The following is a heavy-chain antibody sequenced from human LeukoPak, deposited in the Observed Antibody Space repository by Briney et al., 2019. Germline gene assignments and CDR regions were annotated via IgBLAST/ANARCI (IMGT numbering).Heavy chain of an antibody. CDR3: AKDRSGSYDIGGYFDY. J-gene: IGHJ4*02. CDR2: ISYDGSNG. V-gene: IGHV3-30*18. D-gene: IGHD1-26*01. CDR1: GFXFADYG. Sequence: GGSLRLSCAASGFXFADYGIHWVRQAPGKGLEWVAIISYDGSNGYYADSVKGRFTISRDNSKNTLYLQMNSLRAEDTAVYYCAKDRSGSYDIGGYFDYWGQGNLVTVSS.